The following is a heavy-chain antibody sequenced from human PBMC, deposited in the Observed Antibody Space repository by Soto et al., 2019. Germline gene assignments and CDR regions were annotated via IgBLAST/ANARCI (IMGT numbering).Heavy chain of an antibody. J-gene: IGHJ4*02. CDR2: TYHTGST. V-gene: IGHV4-4*02. CDR1: RGTISSDYW. D-gene: IGHD2-8*01. CDR3: TRNGLYFLDY. Sequence: SETLSLTCAVSRGTISSDYWWSWVRQPPGKGLEWIGETYHTGSTNYNPSLKSRVTISVDKSKNQFSLKLNSVTAADTAVYYCTRNGLYFLDYWGQGSLVIVSS.